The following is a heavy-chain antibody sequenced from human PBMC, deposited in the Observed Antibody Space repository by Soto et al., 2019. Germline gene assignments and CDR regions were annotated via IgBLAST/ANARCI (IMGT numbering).Heavy chain of an antibody. CDR2: INHSGST. Sequence: SDTLSPTCAVYGAYFSGYYWSGIRQPPGKGREWIGEINHSGSTNYNPSRKSRVTVSVDTSKNQFSLKLSSVTAADTAVYYCARGRSYHNTPFDYWGQGTLVTVSS. V-gene: IGHV4-34*01. D-gene: IGHD1-1*01. J-gene: IGHJ4*02. CDR3: ARGRSYHNTPFDY. CDR1: GAYFSGYY.